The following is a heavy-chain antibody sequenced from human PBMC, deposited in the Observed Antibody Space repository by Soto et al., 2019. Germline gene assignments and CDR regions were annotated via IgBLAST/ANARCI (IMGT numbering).Heavy chain of an antibody. V-gene: IGHV4-34*01. CDR3: ARGISMTVEVQRDAPDKYYFDS. CDR2: INHSGST. D-gene: IGHD3-22*01. Sequence: QVQLQQWGAGLLKPSETLSLTCAVYGGSFSGYYWSWIRQPPGKGLEWIGDINHSGSTNYNPSLKSRVTNSVDTSKNQFSLKLNSVTAADTAVNYCARGISMTVEVQRDAPDKYYFDSWGQGTLVTVSS. J-gene: IGHJ4*02. CDR1: GGSFSGYY.